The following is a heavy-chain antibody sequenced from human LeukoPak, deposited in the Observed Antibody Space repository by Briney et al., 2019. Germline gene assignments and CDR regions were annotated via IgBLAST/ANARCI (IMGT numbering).Heavy chain of an antibody. D-gene: IGHD1-26*01. J-gene: IGHJ4*02. V-gene: IGHV3-7*03. CDR2: IKEDGSDK. Sequence: PGGSLRLSCAASGFTFSSSWMSWVRQAPGKGLEWVANIKEDGSDKYYVDSVKGRFTISRDNSANTLYLQMNSLRAEDTALYYCAKHSGSYFIYYVDSWGQGTLVTVSS. CDR3: AKHSGSYFIYYVDS. CDR1: GFTFSSSW.